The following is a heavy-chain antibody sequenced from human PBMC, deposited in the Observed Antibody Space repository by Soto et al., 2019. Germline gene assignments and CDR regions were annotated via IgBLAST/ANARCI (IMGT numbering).Heavy chain of an antibody. CDR3: AKDTYYHDSSGYYTFDY. V-gene: IGHV3-30*18. Sequence: QVQLVESGGGVVQPGRSLIVSCAASGHTFSSYGMHWVRQAPGKGLEWVAAISYDGRNKNYADSVEGRFTISRDNSXNXXYLQMNSLRAEDTAVYYCAKDTYYHDSSGYYTFDYWGQGTLVTVSS. J-gene: IGHJ4*02. D-gene: IGHD3-22*01. CDR2: ISYDGRNK. CDR1: GHTFSSYG.